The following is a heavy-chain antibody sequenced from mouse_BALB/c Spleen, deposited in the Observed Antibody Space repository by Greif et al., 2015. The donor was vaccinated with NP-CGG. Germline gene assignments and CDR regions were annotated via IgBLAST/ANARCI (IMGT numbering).Heavy chain of an antibody. CDR2: IVPANGNT. D-gene: IGHD2-2*01. CDR3: VSYVYGYYFDY. Sequence: VQLQHSGAELLKPGASVKLSCTASGFNIKDNFMHWVKQRPEQGLEWIGRIVPANGNTKYDPQFQGKATVTADTSSNTAYLQLCSLTAEDSAGDYCVSYVYGYYFDYCGQCTSLPVAS. CDR1: GFNIKDNF. V-gene: IGHV14-3*02. J-gene: IGHJ2*02.